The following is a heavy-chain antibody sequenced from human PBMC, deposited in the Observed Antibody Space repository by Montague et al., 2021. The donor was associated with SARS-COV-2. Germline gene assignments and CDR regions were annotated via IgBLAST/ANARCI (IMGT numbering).Heavy chain of an antibody. CDR3: ARHYCATLPAVH. CDR2: ISDSGST. D-gene: IGHD2-15*01. V-gene: IGHV4-59*08. J-gene: IGHJ4*02. Sequence: SETLSLTCTVSGGSISSFYWSWFRQPPGKGLEWIGYISDSGSTNYNPSLTSRVTMSVDTSKNQFSLKVNSVTAADTAVYYCARHYCATLPAVHWGQGTMVTVSS. CDR1: GGSISSFY.